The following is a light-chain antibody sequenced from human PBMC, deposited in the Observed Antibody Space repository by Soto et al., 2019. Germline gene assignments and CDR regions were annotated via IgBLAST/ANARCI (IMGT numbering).Light chain of an antibody. CDR1: QRITSY. CDR2: DTS. J-gene: IGKJ4*01. CDR3: QHNSITPLT. V-gene: IGKV1-39*01. Sequence: DIQMTQSPSSLSASVGARVTITGRASQRITSYLSWYQQKRGKAPKLLIYDTSNLQSGVPSKFSGSGSGTDFTLTISSLQSEDFATYYCQHNSITPLTFGGGTKVE.